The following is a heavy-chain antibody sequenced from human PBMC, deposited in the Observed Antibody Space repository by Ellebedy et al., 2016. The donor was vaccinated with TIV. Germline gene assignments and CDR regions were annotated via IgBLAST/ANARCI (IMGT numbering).Heavy chain of an antibody. CDR2: SNYSGVT. D-gene: IGHD4-17*01. Sequence: MPSETLSLTCSVSGDSLSSYYGNWIRRPPGKAMEYIGYSNYSGVTKYNPSLKRRATISAATSKRQVSLRLKSVTAADTATYYCARAHPSVTSMDWYFDLWGRGTLVTVSS. CDR3: ARAHPSVTSMDWYFDL. V-gene: IGHV4-59*01. J-gene: IGHJ2*01. CDR1: GDSLSSYY.